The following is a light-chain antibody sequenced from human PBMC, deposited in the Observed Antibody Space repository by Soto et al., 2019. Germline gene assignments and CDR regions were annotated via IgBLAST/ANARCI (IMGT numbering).Light chain of an antibody. CDR3: QQYNDSFPYT. V-gene: IGKV1-5*03. Sequence: DIQLTQSPSTLSASIGDRVTITCRASQSISTWLAWYQQKPGTAPKLLIYKASTLEGGVPSRFSDSRSGTEFTLTVSSLQPDDFATYYCQQYNDSFPYTFGQGTKLEIK. CDR1: QSISTW. J-gene: IGKJ2*01. CDR2: KAS.